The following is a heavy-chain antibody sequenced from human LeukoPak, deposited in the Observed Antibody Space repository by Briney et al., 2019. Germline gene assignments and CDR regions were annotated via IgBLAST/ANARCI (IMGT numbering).Heavy chain of an antibody. J-gene: IGHJ4*02. CDR3: ARKAVYYGSGSSGFDY. Sequence: GSLRLSCAASGFTFSSYAMSWVRQPPGKGLEWIGEINHSGSTNYNPSLKSRVTISVDTSKNQFSLKLSSVTAADTAVYYCARKAVYYGSGSSGFDYWGQGTLVTVSS. D-gene: IGHD3-10*01. CDR2: INHSGST. V-gene: IGHV4-34*01. CDR1: GFTFSSYA.